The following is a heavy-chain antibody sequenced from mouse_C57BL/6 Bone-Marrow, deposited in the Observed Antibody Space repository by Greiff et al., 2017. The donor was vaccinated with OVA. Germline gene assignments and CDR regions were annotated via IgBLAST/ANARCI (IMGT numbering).Heavy chain of an antibody. CDR3: ARWTRGWDAMDY. J-gene: IGHJ4*01. CDR2: IYPRSGNT. Sequence: VQGVESGAELARPGASVKLSCKASGYTFTSYGISWVKQRTGQGLEWIGEIYPRSGNTYYNEKFKGKATLTADKSSSTAYMELRSLTSEDSAVYFCARWTRGWDAMDYWGQGTSVTVSS. D-gene: IGHD3-3*01. CDR1: GYTFTSYG. V-gene: IGHV1-81*01.